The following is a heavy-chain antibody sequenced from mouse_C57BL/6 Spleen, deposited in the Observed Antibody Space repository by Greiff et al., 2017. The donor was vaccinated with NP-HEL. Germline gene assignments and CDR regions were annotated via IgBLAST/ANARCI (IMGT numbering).Heavy chain of an antibody. Sequence: VMLVESGAELARPGASVKLSCKASGYTFTSYGISWVKQRTGQGLEWIGEIYPRSGNTYYNEKFKGKATLTADKSSSTAYMELRSLTSEDSAVYFCARGRSYYFDYWGQGTTLTVSS. CDR2: IYPRSGNT. V-gene: IGHV1-81*01. J-gene: IGHJ2*01. CDR3: ARGRSYYFDY. CDR1: GYTFTSYG.